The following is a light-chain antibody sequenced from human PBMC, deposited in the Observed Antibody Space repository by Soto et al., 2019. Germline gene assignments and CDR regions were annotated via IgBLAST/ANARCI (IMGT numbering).Light chain of an antibody. J-gene: IGLJ1*01. CDR3: SSYTSISTLYV. V-gene: IGLV2-14*01. CDR1: NSDVGGYNY. Sequence: QSVLTLPASVSGSPGQSITISCTGTNSDVGGYNYVSWYQQHPGKAPELMIYEVSHRPSGVSNRFSGSKSDNTASLTISGLQAEDEADYYCSSYTSISTLYVFGTGTRSPS. CDR2: EVS.